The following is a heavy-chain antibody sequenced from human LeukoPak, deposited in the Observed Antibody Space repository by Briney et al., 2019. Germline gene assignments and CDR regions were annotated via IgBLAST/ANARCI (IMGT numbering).Heavy chain of an antibody. V-gene: IGHV4-34*01. CDR2: INHSGST. CDR3: ASGPVIAVAGTCYYYYMDV. D-gene: IGHD6-19*01. CDR1: GGSFSGYY. J-gene: IGHJ6*03. Sequence: SETLSLTCAVYGGSFSGYYWSWIRQPPGKGLEWIGEINHSGSTNYNPSLKSRVTISVDTSKNQFSLKLSSVTAGNTAVYYCASGPVIAVAGTCYYYYMDVWGKGTTVTVSS.